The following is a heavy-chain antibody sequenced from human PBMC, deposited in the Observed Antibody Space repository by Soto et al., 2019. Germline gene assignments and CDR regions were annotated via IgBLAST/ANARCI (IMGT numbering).Heavy chain of an antibody. CDR2: INPNSGGT. V-gene: IGHV1-2*04. D-gene: IGHD3-3*01. CDR3: ARAGSFLESPGYYYYGMDV. J-gene: IGHJ6*02. Sequence: AASVKVSCKASGYTFTGYYMHWVRQAPGQGLEWMGWINPNSGGTNYAQKFQGWVTMTRDTSISTAYMELSRLRSDDTAVDYCARAGSFLESPGYYYYGMDVWGQGTTVTVSS. CDR1: GYTFTGYY.